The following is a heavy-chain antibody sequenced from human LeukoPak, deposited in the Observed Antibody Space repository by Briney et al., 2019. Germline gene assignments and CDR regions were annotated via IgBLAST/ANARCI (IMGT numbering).Heavy chain of an antibody. V-gene: IGHV4-4*07. CDR1: GGSISSYY. CDR2: IYTSGST. J-gene: IGHJ5*02. D-gene: IGHD3-22*01. CDR3: ARDYYDSSGYYYPGWQQTSKNWFDP. Sequence: PSETLSLTCTVSGGSISSYYWSWIRQPAGKGLEWIGRIYTSGSTNYNPSLKSRVTMSVDTSKNQFSLKLSSVTAADTAVYYCARDYYDSSGYYYPGWQQTSKNWFDPWGQGTLVTDSS.